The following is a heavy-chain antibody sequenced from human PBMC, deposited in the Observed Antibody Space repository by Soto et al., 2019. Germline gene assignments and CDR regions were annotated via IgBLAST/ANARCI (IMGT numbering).Heavy chain of an antibody. D-gene: IGHD6-19*01. CDR2: ISYDGSNK. V-gene: IGHV3-30*18. CDR1: GFTFSSYG. Sequence: GGSLRLSCAASGFTFSSYGMHWVRQAPGKGLEWVAVISYDGSNKYYADSVKGRFTISRDNSKNTLYLQMNSLRAEDTAVYYCAKDLFPRSGGWTDDAFDIWGQGTMVTVSS. CDR3: AKDLFPRSGGWTDDAFDI. J-gene: IGHJ3*02.